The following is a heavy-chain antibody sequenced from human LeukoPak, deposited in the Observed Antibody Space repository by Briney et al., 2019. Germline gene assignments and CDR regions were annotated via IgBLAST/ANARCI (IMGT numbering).Heavy chain of an antibody. CDR2: INTNTGNP. D-gene: IGHD3-3*02. CDR1: GYNFTKYA. J-gene: IGHJ4*02. CDR3: ARGSSGVVILKDY. V-gene: IGHV7-4-1*02. Sequence: ASVKVSCKASGYNFTKYAMNWVRQAPGQGLEWMGWINTNTGNPTYAQGFTGRFVFSLDTSVSTAYLQISSLKAEDTAVYYCARGSSGVVILKDYWGQGTLVTVSS.